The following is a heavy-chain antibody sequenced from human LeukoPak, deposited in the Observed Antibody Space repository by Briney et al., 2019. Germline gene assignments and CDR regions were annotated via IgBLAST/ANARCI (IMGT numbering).Heavy chain of an antibody. D-gene: IGHD3-22*01. CDR1: GLTFDDYA. Sequence: GRCLRLSCAPAGLTFDDYAMHWVRHAPRKGLEWVAGISWNSGSIGNADSVKGRFTISRDNAKNSLYLQMNSLRAEDTALSYCPKDINYDSSGYYDYWGQGTLVTVSS. V-gene: IGHV3-9*01. CDR3: PKDINYDSSGYYDY. CDR2: ISWNSGSI. J-gene: IGHJ4*02.